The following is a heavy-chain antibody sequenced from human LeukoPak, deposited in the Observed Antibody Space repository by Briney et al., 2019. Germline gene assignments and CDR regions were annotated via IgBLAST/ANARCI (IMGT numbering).Heavy chain of an antibody. Sequence: GASVKVSFKASGYTFTNYGINWVRQAPGQGGEWVGWISAYNGDTIYAQRLQGRVTMTTDTSTSTAYMELRSLRSDDTAVYYCAKAGSSEAFDIWGQGTMVTVSS. CDR3: AKAGSSEAFDI. D-gene: IGHD6-6*01. J-gene: IGHJ3*02. CDR2: ISAYNGDT. CDR1: GYTFTNYG. V-gene: IGHV1-18*01.